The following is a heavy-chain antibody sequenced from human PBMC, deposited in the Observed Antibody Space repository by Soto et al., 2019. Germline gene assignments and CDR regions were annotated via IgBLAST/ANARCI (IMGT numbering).Heavy chain of an antibody. CDR2: IRSKAYGGTT. V-gene: IGHV3-49*03. J-gene: IGHJ4*02. Sequence: GGSLRLSCTASGFTFGDYAMSWFRQAPGKGLEWVGFIRSKAYGGTTEYAASVKGRFTISRDDSKSIAYLQMNSLKTEDTAVYYCTRESSYCSSTSCYHTFDYWGQGTLVTVSS. CDR3: TRESSYCSSTSCYHTFDY. D-gene: IGHD2-2*01. CDR1: GFTFGDYA.